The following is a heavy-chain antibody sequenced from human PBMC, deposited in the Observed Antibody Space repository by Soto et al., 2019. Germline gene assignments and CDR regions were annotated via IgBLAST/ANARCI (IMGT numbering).Heavy chain of an antibody. CDR2: ISGSGGST. CDR3: AKVVTIFGVVIPEHYYYGMDV. V-gene: IGHV3-23*01. CDR1: GFTFSSYA. J-gene: IGHJ6*02. Sequence: PGGSLRLSCAASGFTFSSYAMSWVRQAPGKGLEWVSAISGSGGSTYYADSVKGRFTISRDNSKNTLYLQMNSLRAEDTAVYYCAKVVTIFGVVIPEHYYYGMDVWGQGTTVTVSS. D-gene: IGHD3-3*01.